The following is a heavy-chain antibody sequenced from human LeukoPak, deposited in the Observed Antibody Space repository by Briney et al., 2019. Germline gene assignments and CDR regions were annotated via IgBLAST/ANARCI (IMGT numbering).Heavy chain of an antibody. V-gene: IGHV4-31*03. D-gene: IGHD4-17*01. J-gene: IGHJ3*01. CDR3: ARSDYGADPTYDAFDL. Sequence: PSQTLSLTCTVSGGSISSGGYYWSWIRQHPGKGLEWIGYIYYSGSTYYNPSLKSRVTISVDTSKNQFSLKLSSVTAADTAVYYCARSDYGADPTYDAFDLWGQGTMVTVSS. CDR2: IYYSGST. CDR1: GGSISSGGYY.